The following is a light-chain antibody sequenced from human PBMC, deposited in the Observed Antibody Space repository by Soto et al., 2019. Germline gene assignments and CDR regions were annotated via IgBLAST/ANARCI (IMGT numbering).Light chain of an antibody. Sequence: QSVLTQPPSVSGAPGQRVTISCTGSSSNIGAGYDVHWYQQLPGTAPKLLTYGNTNRPSGVPDRFSGSKSGTSASLAITGLQAEDEADYYCQSYDSSLSAYVFGTGTKSPS. V-gene: IGLV1-40*01. CDR3: QSYDSSLSAYV. CDR1: SSNIGAGYD. CDR2: GNT. J-gene: IGLJ1*01.